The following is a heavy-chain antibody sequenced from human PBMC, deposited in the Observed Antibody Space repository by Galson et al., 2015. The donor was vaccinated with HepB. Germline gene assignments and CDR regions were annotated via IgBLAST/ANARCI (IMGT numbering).Heavy chain of an antibody. J-gene: IGHJ5*02. Sequence: SLRLSCAASGFTFSSYAMSWVRQAPGRGLEWVSAISGSGGSTYYADSVKGRFTISRDNSKNTLYLQMNSLRAEDTAVYYCAKEGGLWFGESYNWFDPWGQGTLVTVSS. V-gene: IGHV3-23*01. CDR2: ISGSGGST. CDR3: AKEGGLWFGESYNWFDP. CDR1: GFTFSSYA. D-gene: IGHD3-10*01.